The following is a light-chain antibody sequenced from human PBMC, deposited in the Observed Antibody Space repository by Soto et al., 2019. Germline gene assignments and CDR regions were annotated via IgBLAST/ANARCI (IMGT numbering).Light chain of an antibody. CDR2: DAS. V-gene: IGKV3-11*01. Sequence: EIVLTQSPATLSLSPGERATLSCRASQSVSSYLAWYQQKPGQAPRLLIYDASNRATGIPARFSGSGSGTDFTLTLSSLEPEDFAVYYCQQRSNWPYTFGQGTKVDIK. CDR3: QQRSNWPYT. CDR1: QSVSSY. J-gene: IGKJ2*01.